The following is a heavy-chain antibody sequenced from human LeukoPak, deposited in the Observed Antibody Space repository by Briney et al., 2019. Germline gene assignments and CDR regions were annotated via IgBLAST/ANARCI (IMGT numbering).Heavy chain of an antibody. Sequence: GGSLRLSCAASGFTFSSYEMNWVRQAPGRGLEWVSYISSSAGTIYYADSVKGRFTISRDNAKKSLYLQMNSLRAEDTAVYYCARDSSGWRNWFDPWGQGTLVTVFS. V-gene: IGHV3-48*03. CDR2: ISSSAGTI. J-gene: IGHJ5*02. CDR1: GFTFSSYE. CDR3: ARDSSGWRNWFDP. D-gene: IGHD6-19*01.